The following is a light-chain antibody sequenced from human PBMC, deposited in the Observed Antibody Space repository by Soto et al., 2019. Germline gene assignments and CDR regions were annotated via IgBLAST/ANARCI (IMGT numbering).Light chain of an antibody. V-gene: IGLV2-8*01. CDR1: SSDVGRYNF. CDR3: SSYAGSNMGV. J-gene: IGLJ1*01. CDR2: EVT. Sequence: QSVLTQPPSASGSPGQSVTISCTGTSSDVGRYNFVSWYQQHPGKAPKLLIYEVTQRPSGVPDRFSGSKSGNTASLTVSGLQAEDEADYYCSSYAGSNMGVFGTGTKVTVL.